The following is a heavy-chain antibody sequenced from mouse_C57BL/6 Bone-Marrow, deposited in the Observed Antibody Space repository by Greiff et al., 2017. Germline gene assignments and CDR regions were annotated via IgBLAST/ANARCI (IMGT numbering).Heavy chain of an antibody. CDR1: GYAFSSSW. CDR2: IYPGDGDT. D-gene: IGHD1-1*01. J-gene: IGHJ1*03. CDR3: ARWDYGSSYWYFDV. Sequence: QVHVKQSGPELVKPGASVKISCKASGYAFSSSWMNWVKQRPGQGLEWIGRIYPGDGDTNYNGKFKGKATLTADKSSSTAYMQLSSLTSEDSAVYFCARWDYGSSYWYFDVWGTGTTVTVSS. V-gene: IGHV1-82*01.